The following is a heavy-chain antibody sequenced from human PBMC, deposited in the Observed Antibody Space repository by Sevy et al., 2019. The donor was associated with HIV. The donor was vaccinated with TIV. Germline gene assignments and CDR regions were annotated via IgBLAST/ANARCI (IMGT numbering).Heavy chain of an antibody. Sequence: GGSLRLSCAASGFTFSSYAMSWVRQAPGKGLEWVSAISGSGGSTYYADSVKGRFTISRDNSKNTLYLQMNSLRAGDTAVYYCAKDAYSSGWYPSDYWGQGTLVTVSS. D-gene: IGHD6-19*01. J-gene: IGHJ4*02. CDR2: ISGSGGST. CDR1: GFTFSSYA. V-gene: IGHV3-23*01. CDR3: AKDAYSSGWYPSDY.